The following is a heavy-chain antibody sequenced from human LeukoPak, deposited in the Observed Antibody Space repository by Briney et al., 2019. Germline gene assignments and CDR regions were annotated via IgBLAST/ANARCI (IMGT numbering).Heavy chain of an antibody. CDR3: ARDIVVVVAAPGWYFDL. J-gene: IGHJ2*01. CDR1: GGSISTSNYY. D-gene: IGHD2-15*01. CDR2: IFYSGST. Sequence: SETLSLTCTVSGGSISTSNYYWGWIRQPPEKGLEWIGNIFYSGSTYYGPSLKSRLTISLDTSRNQFSLQLNSVTPEDTAVYYCARDIVVVVAAPGWYFDLWGRGTLVTVSS. V-gene: IGHV4-39*07.